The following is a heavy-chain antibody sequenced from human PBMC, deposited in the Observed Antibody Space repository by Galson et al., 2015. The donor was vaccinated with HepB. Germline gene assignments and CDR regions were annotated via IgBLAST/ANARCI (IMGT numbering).Heavy chain of an antibody. CDR2: ISSSGSTI. Sequence: SLRLSCAASGFTFSDYYMSWIRQAPGKGLEWVSYISSSGSTIYYADSVKGRFTISRDNAKDSLYLQMNSLRVEDTAVYYCASPSDYCNSPTCDTDWYFDLGGRGTLVTVSS. D-gene: IGHD2-2*02. J-gene: IGHJ2*01. CDR3: ASPSDYCNSPTCDTDWYFDL. CDR1: GFTFSDYY. V-gene: IGHV3-11*04.